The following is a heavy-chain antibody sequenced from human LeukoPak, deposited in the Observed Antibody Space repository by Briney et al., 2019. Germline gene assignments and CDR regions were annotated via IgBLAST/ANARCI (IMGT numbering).Heavy chain of an antibody. V-gene: IGHV1-24*01. CDR1: GYTLTELS. J-gene: IGHJ4*02. CDR2: FDPGDGET. CDR3: ATGSPGSGSYQGLFDY. D-gene: IGHD1-26*01. Sequence: GASVKVSCKVSGYTLTELSMHWVRQAPGKGREWMGGFDPGDGETIYAQKFQGRVAMTEDTSTDTAYMELSSLRSEDTAVYYCATGSPGSGSYQGLFDYWGQGTLVTVSS.